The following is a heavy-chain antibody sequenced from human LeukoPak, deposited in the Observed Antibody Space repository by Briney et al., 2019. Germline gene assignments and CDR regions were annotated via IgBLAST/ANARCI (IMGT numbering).Heavy chain of an antibody. V-gene: IGHV4-59*01. Sequence: SETLSLTCTVSGGSISSYYWSWIRQPPGKGLEWIGYIYYSGSTNYNPSLKSRVTISVDTSKNQFSLKLSSVTAADTAVYYCARTIQLWSPAYFDYWGQGTLVTVSS. CDR1: GGSISSYY. CDR2: IYYSGST. J-gene: IGHJ4*02. D-gene: IGHD5-18*01. CDR3: ARTIQLWSPAYFDY.